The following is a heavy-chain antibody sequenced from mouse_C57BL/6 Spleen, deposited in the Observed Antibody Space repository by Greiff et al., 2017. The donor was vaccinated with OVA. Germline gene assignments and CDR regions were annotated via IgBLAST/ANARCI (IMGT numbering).Heavy chain of an antibody. D-gene: IGHD2-4*01. Sequence: EVKLVESGGDLVKPGGSLKLSCAASGYTFSSYGMSWVRQTPDKRLEWVATISSGGSYTYYPDSVKGRFTISRDNAKNTLYLQMSSLKSEDTAMYYCARPYDYDGGGYAMDYWGQGTSVTVSS. V-gene: IGHV5-6*01. CDR3: ARPYDYDGGGYAMDY. J-gene: IGHJ4*01. CDR1: GYTFSSYG. CDR2: ISSGGSYT.